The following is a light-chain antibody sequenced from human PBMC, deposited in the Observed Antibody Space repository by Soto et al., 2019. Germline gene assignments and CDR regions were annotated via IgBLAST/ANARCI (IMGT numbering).Light chain of an antibody. V-gene: IGKV1-5*03. J-gene: IGKJ1*01. CDR2: KAS. Sequence: DIQMTQSPSTLSASVGDRVTITCRASQSISSWLAWYQHKPAKAPKLLIHKASSLESGVPSRFSGSESGTEFTLTNSSLQPDDFATYYCQQYYSYWTFGQGTKVEI. CDR3: QQYYSYWT. CDR1: QSISSW.